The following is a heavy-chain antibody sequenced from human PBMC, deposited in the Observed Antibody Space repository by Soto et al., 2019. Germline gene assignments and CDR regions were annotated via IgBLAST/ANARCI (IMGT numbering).Heavy chain of an antibody. CDR1: GFTFTSSA. J-gene: IGHJ6*02. D-gene: IGHD2-2*01. V-gene: IGHV1-58*01. Sequence: GASVKVSCKASGFTFTSSAVQWVRQARGQRLEWIGWIVVGSGNTNYAQKFQERVTITRDMSTSTAYMELSSLRSEDTAVYYCAGDRSGVSTSRSPLYYYGMDVWGQGTTVTVSS. CDR3: AGDRSGVSTSRSPLYYYGMDV. CDR2: IVVGSGNT.